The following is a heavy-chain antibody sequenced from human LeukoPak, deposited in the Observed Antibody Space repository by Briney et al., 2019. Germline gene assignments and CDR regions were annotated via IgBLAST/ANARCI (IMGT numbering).Heavy chain of an antibody. D-gene: IGHD3-10*01. Sequence: ASVKVSCKASGYTFTNYYMHWVRQAPGQWLEWMGLIHPNDGDTKYTQEFQDRVTMTRDTSTSTVYMELSSLRSEDTAVYYCATYTQSGAQGVSDYWGQGTLVTVSS. CDR1: GYTFTNYY. V-gene: IGHV1-46*01. CDR2: IHPNDGDT. J-gene: IGHJ4*02. CDR3: ATYTQSGAQGVSDY.